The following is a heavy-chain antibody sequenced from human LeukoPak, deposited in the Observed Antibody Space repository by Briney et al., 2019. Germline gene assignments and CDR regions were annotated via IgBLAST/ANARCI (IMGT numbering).Heavy chain of an antibody. CDR2: ISRASTYI. CDR3: ARGNRVDTAMVEADY. Sequence: GGSLRLSCAASGFTFSSYSMNWVRQAPGKGLEWVSSISRASTYIYYADSLKGRFTISRDNAKNSLYLQMNSLRAEDTAVYYCARGNRVDTAMVEADYWGQGTLVTVSS. D-gene: IGHD5-18*01. J-gene: IGHJ4*02. V-gene: IGHV3-21*01. CDR1: GFTFSSYS.